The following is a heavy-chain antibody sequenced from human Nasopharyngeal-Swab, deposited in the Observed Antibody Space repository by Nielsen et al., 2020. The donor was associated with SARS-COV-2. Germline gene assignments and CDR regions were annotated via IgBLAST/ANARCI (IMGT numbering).Heavy chain of an antibody. CDR2: LYYSGST. D-gene: IGHD6-13*01. V-gene: IGHV4-39*01. CDR3: ASIAAAGAPGY. Sequence: WIRQPPGKGLEWIGRLYYSGSTYYNPSLKSRVTISVDTSKNQFSLKLSSVTAADTAVYYCASIAAAGAPGYWGQGTLVTVSS. J-gene: IGHJ4*02.